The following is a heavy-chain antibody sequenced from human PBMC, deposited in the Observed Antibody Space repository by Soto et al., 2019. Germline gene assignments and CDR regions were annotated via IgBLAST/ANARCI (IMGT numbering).Heavy chain of an antibody. Sequence: SETLSLTCTVSSGSISVTNVFWGWVRRPPGKGLEWIGNVDYSGTAYFSPSLATRVTFHVDTSKNQFSLTLYSVTAAATAVYYCARIAGRDLDYWGQGILVTVSS. J-gene: IGHJ4*02. CDR2: VDYSGTA. V-gene: IGHV4-39*01. CDR1: SGSISVTNVF. CDR3: ARIAGRDLDY. D-gene: IGHD6-13*01.